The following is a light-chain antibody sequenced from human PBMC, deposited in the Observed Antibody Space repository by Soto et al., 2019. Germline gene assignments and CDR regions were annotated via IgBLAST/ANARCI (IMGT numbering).Light chain of an antibody. J-gene: IGKJ1*01. CDR2: RAS. V-gene: IGKV1-39*01. CDR1: QSVGTY. Sequence: DIQMTQSPSSLSASVVERFTISCLASQSVGTYLNWYHQKPGTAPRLLISRASTVKSGVPPRFSGNGSGRDFTLIISSLRPEDIGTYFCQQSYSTPWTFGPGTKVDIK. CDR3: QQSYSTPWT.